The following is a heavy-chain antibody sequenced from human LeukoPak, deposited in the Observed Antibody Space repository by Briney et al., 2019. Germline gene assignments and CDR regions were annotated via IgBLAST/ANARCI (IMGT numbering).Heavy chain of an antibody. CDR1: GFTFSSFG. J-gene: IGHJ4*02. D-gene: IGHD3-10*01. CDR3: ARDSGSGSYSGY. CDR2: ISPDGSVT. Sequence: GGSLRLSCAASGFTFSSFGMNWVRQGPGEGLVWVACISPDGSVTRHADSVRGRFTIFRDNAKNTVYLQMNSLRAEDTAVYYCARDSGSGSYSGYWGLGTLVTVSS. V-gene: IGHV3-74*01.